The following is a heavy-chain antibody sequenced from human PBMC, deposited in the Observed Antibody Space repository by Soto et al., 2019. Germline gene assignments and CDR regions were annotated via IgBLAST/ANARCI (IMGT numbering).Heavy chain of an antibody. Sequence: GGSLRLSCAASGFTFSSYSMNWVRQAPGKGLEWVSSISSSSSYIYYADSVKGRFTISRDNAKNSLYLQMNSLRAEDTAVYYCARDRVYGDYHDASDIWGQGTMVTVS. J-gene: IGHJ3*02. V-gene: IGHV3-21*01. CDR1: GFTFSSYS. CDR2: ISSSSSYI. D-gene: IGHD4-17*01. CDR3: ARDRVYGDYHDASDI.